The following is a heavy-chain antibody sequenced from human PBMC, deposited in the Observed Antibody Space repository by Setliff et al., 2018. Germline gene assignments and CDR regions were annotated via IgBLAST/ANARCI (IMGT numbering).Heavy chain of an antibody. CDR3: TRDWGGVGATNAFDI. CDR2: IWDDGGNK. J-gene: IGHJ3*02. D-gene: IGHD1-26*01. Sequence: GGSLRLSCAASGFTFSSYWMSWVRQAPGKGLEWVAVIWDDGGNKYHADSVKGRFTISRDNAKNTVYLEMNRLRAEDTAIYYCTRDWGGVGATNAFDIWGQGTMVTVSS. V-gene: IGHV3-33*08. CDR1: GFTFSSYW.